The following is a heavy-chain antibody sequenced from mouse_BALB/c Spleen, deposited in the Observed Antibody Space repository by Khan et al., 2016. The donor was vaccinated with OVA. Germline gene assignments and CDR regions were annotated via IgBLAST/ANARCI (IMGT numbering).Heavy chain of an antibody. V-gene: IGHV1S81*02. CDR2: INPSNGGS. CDR3: TRGGYGSPFAF. Sequence: QVQLQQSGAELVKPGASVKLSCKASGYSFTSYYIHWVKQRPGQGLEWIGEINPSNGGSNVNEKFKSKATLTEDKSSSTAYMELSSLTSEDSAVYYCTRGGYGSPFAFWGQGTLVTVSA. CDR1: GYSFTSYY. J-gene: IGHJ3*01. D-gene: IGHD1-1*01.